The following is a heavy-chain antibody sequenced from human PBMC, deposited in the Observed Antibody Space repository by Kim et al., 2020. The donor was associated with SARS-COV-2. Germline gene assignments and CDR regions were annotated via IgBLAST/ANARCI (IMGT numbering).Heavy chain of an antibody. V-gene: IGHV1-18*01. D-gene: IGHD6-6*01. J-gene: IGHJ6*02. CDR2: ISAYNGNT. CDR3: ARDLEEPYSSSSYGMDV. Sequence: ASVKVSCKASGYTFTSYGISWVRQAPGQGLEWMGWISAYNGNTNYAQKLQGRVTMTTDTSTSTAYMELRSLRSDDTAVYYCARDLEEPYSSSSYGMDVWGQGTTVTVSS. CDR1: GYTFTSYG.